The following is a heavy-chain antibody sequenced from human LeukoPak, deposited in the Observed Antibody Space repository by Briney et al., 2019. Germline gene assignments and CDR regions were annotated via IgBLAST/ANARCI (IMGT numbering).Heavy chain of an antibody. CDR2: ISWNSGSI. V-gene: IGHV3-9*01. CDR3: AKGLKVNPEQWLAHFDY. D-gene: IGHD6-19*01. CDR1: GFTFDDYA. Sequence: LSGGSLRLSCAASGFTFDDYAMHWVRQAPGKGLEWVSGISWNSGSIGYADSVKGRFTISRDNAKNSLYLQMNSLRAEDTALYYCAKGLKVNPEQWLAHFDYWGQGTLVTVSS. J-gene: IGHJ4*02.